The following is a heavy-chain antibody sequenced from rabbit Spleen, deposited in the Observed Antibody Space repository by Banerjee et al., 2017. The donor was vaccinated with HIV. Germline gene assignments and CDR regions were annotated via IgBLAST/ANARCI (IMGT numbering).Heavy chain of an antibody. D-gene: IGHD1-1*01. CDR1: GVSFSFSSY. V-gene: IGHV1S40*01. Sequence: EESGGGLVKPGASLTLTCTASGVSFSFSSYMCWVRQAPGKGLEWVACIEVGNSDFTYFATWAKGRFTISKTSSTTVTLQMTSLTAADTATYFCARDLVAVIGWNFNLWGQGTLVTVS. CDR3: ARDLVAVIGWNFNL. J-gene: IGHJ4*01. CDR2: IEVGNSDFT.